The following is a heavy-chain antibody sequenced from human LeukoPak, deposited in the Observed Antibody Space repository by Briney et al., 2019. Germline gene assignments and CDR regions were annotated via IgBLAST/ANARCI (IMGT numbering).Heavy chain of an antibody. Sequence: SETLSLTCTVSGGSISSYYWSWLRQPPGKGLEWIGYIYYSGTTNYNPSLKSRVTISVDTSKNQFSLKLSSVTAADTAVYYCAREVRYCSSTSCYTEPKKKYNWFDPWGQGTLVTVSS. CDR3: AREVRYCSSTSCYTEPKKKYNWFDP. CDR2: IYYSGTT. J-gene: IGHJ5*02. CDR1: GGSISSYY. V-gene: IGHV4-59*01. D-gene: IGHD2-2*02.